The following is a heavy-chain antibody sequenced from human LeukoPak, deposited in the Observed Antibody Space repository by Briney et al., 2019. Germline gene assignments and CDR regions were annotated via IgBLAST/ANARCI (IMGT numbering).Heavy chain of an antibody. CDR1: GFTFSSYS. D-gene: IGHD5-18*01. Sequence: PGGSLRLSCAASGFTFSSYSMNWVRQAPGKGLEWVSSISSSSSYIYYADSVKGRFTISRDNAKNSLYLQMNSLRAEDTAVYYCARADWDTAMIDYWGQGTLATVSS. V-gene: IGHV3-21*01. CDR3: ARADWDTAMIDY. CDR2: ISSSSSYI. J-gene: IGHJ4*02.